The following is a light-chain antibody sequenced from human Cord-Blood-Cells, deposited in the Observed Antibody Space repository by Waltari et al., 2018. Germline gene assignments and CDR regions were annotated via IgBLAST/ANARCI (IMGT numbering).Light chain of an antibody. J-gene: IGKJ1*01. CDR3: QQYYSTPT. V-gene: IGKV4-1*01. CDR2: WAS. Sequence: DIVMTQSPDSLAVSLGERATINCKSSQSALYSSNNKNYLVWYQQKPGQPPKLLIYWASTRESGVPDRFSGSGSVTDFTLTISSLQAEDVAVYYCQQYYSTPTFGQGTKVEIK. CDR1: QSALYSSNNKNY.